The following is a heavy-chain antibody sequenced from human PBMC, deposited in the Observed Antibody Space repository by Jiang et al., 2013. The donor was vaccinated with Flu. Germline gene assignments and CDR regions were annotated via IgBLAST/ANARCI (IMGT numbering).Heavy chain of an antibody. Sequence: SSVKVSCKASGGTFSSYAISWVRQAPGQGLEWMGGIIPIFGTANYAQKFQGRVTITADESTSTAYMELSSLRSEDTAVYYCARATNFNHIVVVTASWYFDLWGRGTLVTVSS. J-gene: IGHJ2*01. D-gene: IGHD2-21*02. CDR1: GGTFSSYA. CDR3: ARATNFNHIVVVTASWYFDL. V-gene: IGHV1-69*01. CDR2: IIPIFGTA.